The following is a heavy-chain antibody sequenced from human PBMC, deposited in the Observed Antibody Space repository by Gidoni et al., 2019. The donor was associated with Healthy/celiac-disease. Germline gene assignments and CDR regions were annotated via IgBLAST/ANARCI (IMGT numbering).Heavy chain of an antibody. CDR1: GFTFDDYA. V-gene: IGHV3-9*01. CDR2: ISWNSGSI. D-gene: IGHD4-17*01. Sequence: EVQLVESGGGLVQPGRSLRLSCADSGFTFDDYAMHWVRQAPGKGLEWVSGISWNSGSIGYADSVKGRFTISRDNAKNSLYLQMNSLRAEDTALYYCAKDLRGATVTTPGYWGQGTLVTASS. CDR3: AKDLRGATVTTPGY. J-gene: IGHJ4*02.